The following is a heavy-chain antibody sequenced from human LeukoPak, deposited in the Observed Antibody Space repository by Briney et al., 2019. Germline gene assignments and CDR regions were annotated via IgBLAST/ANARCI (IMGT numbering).Heavy chain of an antibody. CDR3: ARSYCSSTSWYRFDHRVWFDP. V-gene: IGHV4-30-4*01. CDR2: IYYSGST. Sequence: SQTLSLTCTVPGGSIRSGDYYWSWIRQPPGKGLEWIGYIYYSGSTYYNPSLKSRVTISVDTSKIQFSLKLSSVTAADTAVYYCARSYCSSTSWYRFDHRVWFDPWGQGTLVTVSS. D-gene: IGHD2-2*01. CDR1: GGSIRSGDYY. J-gene: IGHJ5*02.